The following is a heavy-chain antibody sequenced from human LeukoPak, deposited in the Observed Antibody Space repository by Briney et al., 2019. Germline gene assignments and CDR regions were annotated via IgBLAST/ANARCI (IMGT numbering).Heavy chain of an antibody. D-gene: IGHD6-6*01. CDR3: AREVEYSSSLSIDY. J-gene: IGHJ4*02. CDR2: ITTGDTYI. CDR1: GFTVTSYA. Sequence: GGSLRLSCAASGFTVTSYAMNWVRQAPGKGLEWVSSITTGDTYIYYADSVKGRFIITRDNAKNSLYLQMNSLRAEDTAVYYCAREVEYSSSLSIDYWGQGTLVTVSS. V-gene: IGHV3-21*06.